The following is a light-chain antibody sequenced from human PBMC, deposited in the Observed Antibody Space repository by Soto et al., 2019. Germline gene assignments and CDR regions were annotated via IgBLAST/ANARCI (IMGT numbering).Light chain of an antibody. CDR2: GAS. CDR3: QQYNYWPVT. J-gene: IGKJ4*01. CDR1: QSINSD. V-gene: IGKV3-15*01. Sequence: EIVMTQSPATLAVSPGETTRLSCRASQSINSDVAWYQQKLGQTPRLLIHGASTRATGIAARFSGSGSGTEFTLTISDLQSEDFATYYCQQYNYWPVTFGGGTKVEIK.